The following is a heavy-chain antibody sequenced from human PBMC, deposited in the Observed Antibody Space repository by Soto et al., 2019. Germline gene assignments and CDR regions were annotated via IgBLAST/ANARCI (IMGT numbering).Heavy chain of an antibody. V-gene: IGHV5-51*01. CDR1: GYSFTSYW. Sequence: PGESLKISCKGSGYSFTSYWIGWVRQMPGKGLEWMGIIYPGDSDTRYSPSFQGQVTISADKSISTAYLQRSSLKATDTAMYYCARHTAPRAPAYCNYGMDVWGQGTTVTVSS. CDR2: IYPGDSDT. CDR3: ARHTAPRAPAYCNYGMDV. J-gene: IGHJ6*02.